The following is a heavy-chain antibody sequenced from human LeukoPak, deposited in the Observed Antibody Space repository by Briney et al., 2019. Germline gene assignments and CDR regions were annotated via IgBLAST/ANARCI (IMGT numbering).Heavy chain of an antibody. CDR1: GFTVSSNY. CDR3: ARSSSYGFGYFDY. Sequence: GGPLRLSCAASGFTVSSNYMSWVRQAPGKGLEWVSVIYSGGSTYYADSVKGRFTISRDNSKNTLYLQMNSLRAKDTAVYYCARSSSYGFGYFDYWGQGTLVTVSS. V-gene: IGHV3-53*01. CDR2: IYSGGST. J-gene: IGHJ4*02. D-gene: IGHD5-18*01.